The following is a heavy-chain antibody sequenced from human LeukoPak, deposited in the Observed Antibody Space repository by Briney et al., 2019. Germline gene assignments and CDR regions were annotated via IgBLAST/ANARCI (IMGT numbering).Heavy chain of an antibody. Sequence: PSETLSLTCTVSGGSISSYYWSWIRQPAGKGLEWIGRIYTSGSTNYNPSLKSRVTMSVDTSKNQFSLKLSSVTPADTAVYYCARQVYSSSWSYYFDYWGQGILVTVSS. D-gene: IGHD6-13*01. CDR2: IYTSGST. J-gene: IGHJ4*02. V-gene: IGHV4-4*07. CDR3: ARQVYSSSWSYYFDY. CDR1: GGSISSYY.